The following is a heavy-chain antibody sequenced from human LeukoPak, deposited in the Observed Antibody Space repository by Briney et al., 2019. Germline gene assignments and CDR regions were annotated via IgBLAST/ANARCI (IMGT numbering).Heavy chain of an antibody. Sequence: SETLSLTCAVYGGSFSGYYWSWIRQPPGKGLEWIGEINHSGSTNYNPSLKSRVTISVDTSKNQFSLKLTSVTAADTAVYYCAREVGGLVGDAFGIWGQGTMVTVSS. V-gene: IGHV4-34*01. D-gene: IGHD1-26*01. CDR1: GGSFSGYY. CDR2: INHSGST. CDR3: AREVGGLVGDAFGI. J-gene: IGHJ3*02.